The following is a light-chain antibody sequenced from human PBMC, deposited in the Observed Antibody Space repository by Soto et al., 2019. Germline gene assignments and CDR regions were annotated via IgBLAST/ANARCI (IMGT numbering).Light chain of an antibody. Sequence: DIQMTQSPSSLSASVGDRVTITCQASQDISNYLNWYQQKPGKAPKLLIYDASNLETGVPSRFSGSVSGTAFPFTISGLQPEDTATYHCHQYETPLLTFGGGTKVEIK. CDR1: QDISNY. J-gene: IGKJ4*01. CDR3: HQYETPLLT. V-gene: IGKV1-33*01. CDR2: DAS.